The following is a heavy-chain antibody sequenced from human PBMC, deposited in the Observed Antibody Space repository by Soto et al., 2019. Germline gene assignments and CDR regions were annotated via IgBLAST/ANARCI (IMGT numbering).Heavy chain of an antibody. CDR1: GFTFSSYG. D-gene: IGHD2-21*01. Sequence: GGSLRLSCAASGFTFSSYGMHWVRQAPGKGLEWVAVIWYDGSNKYYADSVKGRFTISRDNSKNTLYLQMNSLRAEDTAVYYCAIQYSGYGMDVWGQGTTVTVSS. CDR2: IWYDGSNK. J-gene: IGHJ6*02. V-gene: IGHV3-33*01. CDR3: AIQYSGYGMDV.